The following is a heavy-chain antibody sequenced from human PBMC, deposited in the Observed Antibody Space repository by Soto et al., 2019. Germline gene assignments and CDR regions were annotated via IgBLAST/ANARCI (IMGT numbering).Heavy chain of an antibody. D-gene: IGHD2-8*02. CDR2: IYHTGTT. J-gene: IGHJ4*02. Sequence: SETLSLTCTVSGGSINSGYYSWTWIRQPPGKGLEWIGHIYHTGTTYYNPSLKSRVTISVDTSKNQFSLKLTSVTAADTAVYYCARDKITGLFDYWGQGTLVTVSS. V-gene: IGHV4-30-2*01. CDR3: ARDKITGLFDY. CDR1: GGSINSGYYS.